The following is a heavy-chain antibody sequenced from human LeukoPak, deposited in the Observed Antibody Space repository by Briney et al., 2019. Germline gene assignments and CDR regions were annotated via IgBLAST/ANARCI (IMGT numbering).Heavy chain of an antibody. D-gene: IGHD2-2*01. CDR2: INPNSGGT. V-gene: IGHV1-2*02. Sequence: GASVKVSCKASGYTFTGYYMHWVRQAPGQGLEWMGWINPNSGGTNYAQKFQGRVTMTRDTSISTAYMELSRLRSDDTAVYYCARGYGYCSSTSCPIPQSGYYYWGQGTLVTVSS. CDR1: GYTFTGYY. J-gene: IGHJ4*02. CDR3: ARGYGYCSSTSCPIPQSGYYY.